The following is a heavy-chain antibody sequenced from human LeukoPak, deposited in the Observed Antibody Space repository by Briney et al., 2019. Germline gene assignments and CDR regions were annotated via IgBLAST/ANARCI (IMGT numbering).Heavy chain of an antibody. D-gene: IGHD3-16*01. J-gene: IGHJ4*02. CDR3: FNYAY. CDR2: ISSSSSYI. CDR1: GFTFSSYS. Sequence: GGSLRLSCAASGFTFSSYSMNWVRQAPGKGLEWVSSISSSSSYINNADSVKGRFTLSRDNSKNTVYLQVSSLRVEDTAVYYCFNYAYWGQGTLVTVSS. V-gene: IGHV3-21*01.